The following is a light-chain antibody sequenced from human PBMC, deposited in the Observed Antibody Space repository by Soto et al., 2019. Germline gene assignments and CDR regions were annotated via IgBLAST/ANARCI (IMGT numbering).Light chain of an antibody. J-gene: IGLJ1*01. CDR3: SSYTSSSAPYV. CDR2: DVS. Sequence: GNSSDVGGYNYVSWYQQHPGKAPKLMIYDVSDRPSGVSNRFSGSKSGNTASLTISGLQAEDEADYYGSSYTSSSAPYVFGTGTKVTVL. CDR1: SSDVGGYNY. V-gene: IGLV2-14*04.